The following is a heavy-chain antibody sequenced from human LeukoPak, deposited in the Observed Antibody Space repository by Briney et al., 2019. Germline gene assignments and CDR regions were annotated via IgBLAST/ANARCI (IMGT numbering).Heavy chain of an antibody. V-gene: IGHV1-46*01. CDR3: ARERDTAMAHFDY. CDR2: INPSGGST. CDR1: GYTFTSYY. D-gene: IGHD5-18*01. Sequence: GASVKVSCKASGYTFTSYYLHWVRQAPGQGLEWMGVINPSGGSTSYAQKLQGRVTMTTDTSTSTAYMELRSLRSDDTAVYYCARERDTAMAHFDYWGQGTLVTVSS. J-gene: IGHJ4*02.